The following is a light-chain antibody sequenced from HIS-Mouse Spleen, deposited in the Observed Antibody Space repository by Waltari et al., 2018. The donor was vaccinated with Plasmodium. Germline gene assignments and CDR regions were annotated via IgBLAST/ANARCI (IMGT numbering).Light chain of an antibody. CDR3: QQYGSSPLT. V-gene: IGKV3-20*01. CDR1: QNVSSSY. CDR2: GAS. Sequence: IVLPQSPGTLSLSPGERATLSCRARQNVSSSYLAWYQQKPGQAPRLLIYGASSRATGIPDRFSGSGSGTDFTLTISRLEPEDFAVYYCQQYGSSPLTFGGGTKVEIK. J-gene: IGKJ4*01.